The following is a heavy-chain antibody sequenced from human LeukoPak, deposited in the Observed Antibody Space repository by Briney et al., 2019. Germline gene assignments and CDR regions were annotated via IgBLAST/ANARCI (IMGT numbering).Heavy chain of an antibody. D-gene: IGHD4-17*01. Sequence: ASVKVSCKASGYTFTSYDINWVRQATGQGLEWMGWMNPNSGNTGYAQKFQGRVTMTRNTSISTAYMGLSSLRSEDTAVYYCARAPEDYGVSKSFDYRGQGTLVTVSS. CDR3: ARAPEDYGVSKSFDY. J-gene: IGHJ4*02. CDR2: MNPNSGNT. V-gene: IGHV1-8*01. CDR1: GYTFTSYD.